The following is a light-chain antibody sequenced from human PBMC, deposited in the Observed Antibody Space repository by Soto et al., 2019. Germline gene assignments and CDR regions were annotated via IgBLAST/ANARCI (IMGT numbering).Light chain of an antibody. CDR2: GAS. V-gene: IGKV3-15*01. J-gene: IGKJ1*01. CDR3: QQYNNWPPTWT. Sequence: DIVMTQSPATLSVSPGERATLSCRASQSVSSNLAWYQQKPGQAPRLLIYGASTKATGIPARFSGSGSGTEFTLTISSLQYEDFSVYYCQQYNNWPPTWTFGQGTKVEIK. CDR1: QSVSSN.